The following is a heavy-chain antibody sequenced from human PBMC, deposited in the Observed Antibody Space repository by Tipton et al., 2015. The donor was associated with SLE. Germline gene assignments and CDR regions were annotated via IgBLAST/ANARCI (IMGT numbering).Heavy chain of an antibody. CDR3: ARVPVAGTGYDY. CDR1: GGSISTYY. V-gene: IGHV4-59*01. J-gene: IGHJ4*02. Sequence: TLSLTCTVSGGSISTYYWSWIRQPPKQGLEWIGWIYHTGSTDYNPSLKSRVTISVDTSKNQFSLRLSSVTAADTAVYYCARVPVAGTGYDYWGQGTLVTVSS. D-gene: IGHD6-19*01. CDR2: IYHTGST.